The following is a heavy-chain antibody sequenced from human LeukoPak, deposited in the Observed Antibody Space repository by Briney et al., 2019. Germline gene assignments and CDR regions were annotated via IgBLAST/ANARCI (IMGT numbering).Heavy chain of an antibody. V-gene: IGHV3-30*18. CDR3: AKTASGSYYRFDP. CDR2: ISYDGGNK. Sequence: GRSLRLSCAASGFTFSSYGMHWVRQAPGKGLEWVAVISYDGGNKYYADSVKGRFTISRDNSKNTLYLQMNSLRAEDTAVYYCAKTASGSYYRFDPWGQGTLVTVSS. D-gene: IGHD1-26*01. J-gene: IGHJ5*02. CDR1: GFTFSSYG.